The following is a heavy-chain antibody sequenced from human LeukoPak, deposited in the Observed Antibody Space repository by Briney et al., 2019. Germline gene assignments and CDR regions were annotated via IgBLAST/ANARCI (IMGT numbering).Heavy chain of an antibody. CDR3: AVIAGPPNYYYYMDV. D-gene: IGHD6-13*01. J-gene: IGHJ6*03. V-gene: IGHV3-30*02. Sequence: GGSLRLSCAASGFTFSSYGMHWVRQAPGKGLEWGAFIRYDGSDKYYADSVKGRFTISRDNSKNTLYLQMNSLRAEDTAVYYCAVIAGPPNYYYYMDVWGKGTTVTVSS. CDR2: IRYDGSDK. CDR1: GFTFSSYG.